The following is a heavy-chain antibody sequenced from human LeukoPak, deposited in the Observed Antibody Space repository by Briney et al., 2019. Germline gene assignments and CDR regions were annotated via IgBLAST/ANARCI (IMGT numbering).Heavy chain of an antibody. J-gene: IGHJ4*01. D-gene: IGHD1-26*01. Sequence: SQTLSLTSAISGDSVSSNSAAWNWIWQSPSRGLEWLGRTYYRSKWYTDYAVSVKSRITINPDTSKNQFSLHLNSVTPEDTAVYYCAREVGATYDYWGHGTLVTVSS. CDR3: AREVGATYDY. CDR1: GDSVSSNSAA. V-gene: IGHV6-1*01. CDR2: TYYRSKWYT.